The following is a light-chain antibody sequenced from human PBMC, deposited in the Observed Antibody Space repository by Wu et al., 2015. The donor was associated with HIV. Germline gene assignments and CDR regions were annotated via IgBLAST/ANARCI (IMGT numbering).Light chain of an antibody. CDR2: GAS. V-gene: IGKV3-15*01. Sequence: EIVMTQSPATLSVSPGERATLSCRASQSVSSNLAWYQQKPGQAPRLLIYGASTRATGIPARFSGSGSGTEFTLTISSLQSEDFAVYYCQQYNNWPLYSFGQGTKAGDQT. CDR1: QSVSSN. CDR3: QQYNNWPLYS. J-gene: IGKJ2*03.